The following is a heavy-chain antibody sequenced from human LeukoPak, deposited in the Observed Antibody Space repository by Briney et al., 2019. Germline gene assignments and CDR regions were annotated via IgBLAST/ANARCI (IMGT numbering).Heavy chain of an antibody. D-gene: IGHD6-19*01. CDR1: GVSISNFH. CDR3: VRDGGSGWTDFDY. V-gene: IGHV4-59*01. J-gene: IGHJ4*02. Sequence: SETLSLTCTVSGVSISNFHWNWVSQPPGKGLEWIGNIHYSGTTHYNPSLKSRVTISLDTSKNQFSLNLSSVTAADTAVYYCVRDGGSGWTDFDYWGQGTLVTVS. CDR2: IHYSGTT.